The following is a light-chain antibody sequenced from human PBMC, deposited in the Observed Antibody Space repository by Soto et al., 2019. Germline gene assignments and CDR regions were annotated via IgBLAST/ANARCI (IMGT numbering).Light chain of an antibody. Sequence: DIQLTQSPSFLSASVGDRVTITCRAGQDISNFLAWYQQKPGKAPKLLIYAASTLQSGVPSRFSGSGSGREFTLTISSLQPADFANHHCRQLNSYPTATFGGGTKVDIK. CDR3: RQLNSYPTAT. J-gene: IGKJ4*01. V-gene: IGKV1-9*01. CDR2: AAS. CDR1: QDISNF.